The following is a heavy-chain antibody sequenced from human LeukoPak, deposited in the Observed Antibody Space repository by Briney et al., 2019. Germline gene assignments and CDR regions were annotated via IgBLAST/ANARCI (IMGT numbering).Heavy chain of an antibody. V-gene: IGHV3-23*01. J-gene: IGHJ3*02. CDR1: GFTFSSYG. CDR2: ISGNGGDT. D-gene: IGHD3-3*01. Sequence: GGSLRLSCAASGFTFSSYGMSWVRQAPGKGLEWVSAISGNGGDTFYADSVKGRFTNSRDNSKNTLYLQMSSLRAEDTAVYFCAHHGGGTIRLGAFDIWGQGTMVTVSS. CDR3: AHHGGGTIRLGAFDI.